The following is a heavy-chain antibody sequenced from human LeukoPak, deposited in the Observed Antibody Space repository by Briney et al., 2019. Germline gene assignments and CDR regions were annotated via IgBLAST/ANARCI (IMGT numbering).Heavy chain of an antibody. Sequence: GGSLRLSCAASGFTFSSYSMNWVRQAPGKGLDWISYISSSSSTIYYADSVKGRFTISRDNAKNSLYLQMNGLRAEDTAVYYCASADGNFDYWGQGTLVTVSP. V-gene: IGHV3-48*01. CDR2: ISSSSSTI. J-gene: IGHJ4*02. CDR1: GFTFSSYS. D-gene: IGHD6-13*01. CDR3: ASADGNFDY.